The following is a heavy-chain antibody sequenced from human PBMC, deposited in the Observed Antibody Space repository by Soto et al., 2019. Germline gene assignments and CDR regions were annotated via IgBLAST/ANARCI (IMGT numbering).Heavy chain of an antibody. CDR3: ARAPSDSGSYLPPAY. V-gene: IGHV1-3*01. D-gene: IGHD1-26*01. J-gene: IGHJ4*02. CDR2: IDAGNGNT. Sequence: ASVKVSCKASGYTFTNYAIHWVRQAPGQRLEWMGWIDAGNGNTKYSQKFQGRVTITRDTSASSAYMELSSLRSEDTAVYYCARAPSDSGSYLPPAYWGQGTLVTVSS. CDR1: GYTFTNYA.